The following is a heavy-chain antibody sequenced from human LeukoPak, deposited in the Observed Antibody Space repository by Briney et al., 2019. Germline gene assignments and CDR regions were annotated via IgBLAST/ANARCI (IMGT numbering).Heavy chain of an antibody. Sequence: WETLSLTCAVYGGSFSGYYWSWIRQPPGKGLEWIGEINHSGSTNYNPSLKSRVTISVDTSTSQLSLNLTSVTTADTAVYFCARDLRAKYWGQGTLVFVSS. V-gene: IGHV4-34*01. CDR2: INHSGST. CDR1: GGSFSGYY. D-gene: IGHD3-3*01. CDR3: ARDLRAKY. J-gene: IGHJ1*01.